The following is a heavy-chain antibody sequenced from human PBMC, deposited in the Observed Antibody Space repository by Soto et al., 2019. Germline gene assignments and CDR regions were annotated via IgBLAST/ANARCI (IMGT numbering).Heavy chain of an antibody. J-gene: IGHJ6*02. V-gene: IGHV1-2*02. CDR1: GYTFTGYY. Sequence: QVQLVQSGAEVKKPGASVKVSCKASGYTFTGYYMHWVRQAPGQGLEWMGWINPNSGGTNYAQKFQGRVTMTRDTSISTAHMELSRLRSDDTAVYYCAGGYCTNGVCHAYYYYGMDVWGQGTTVTVSS. D-gene: IGHD2-8*01. CDR3: AGGYCTNGVCHAYYYYGMDV. CDR2: INPNSGGT.